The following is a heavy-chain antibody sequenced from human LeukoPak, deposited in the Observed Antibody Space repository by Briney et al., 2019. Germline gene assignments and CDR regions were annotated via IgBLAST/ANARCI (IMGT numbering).Heavy chain of an antibody. CDR3: AKDGGAAAMYDAFDI. CDR2: ISWNSGSI. Sequence: PGRSLRLSCAASGFTFDDYAMHWVRQAPGKGLEWVSGISWNSGSIGYADSVKGRFTISRDNAKNSLYPQMNSLRAEDTALYYCAKDGGAAAMYDAFDIWGQGTMVTVSS. CDR1: GFTFDDYA. J-gene: IGHJ3*02. V-gene: IGHV3-9*01. D-gene: IGHD2-2*01.